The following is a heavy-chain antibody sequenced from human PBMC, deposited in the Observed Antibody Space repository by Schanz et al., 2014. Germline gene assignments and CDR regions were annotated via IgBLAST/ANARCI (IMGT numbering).Heavy chain of an antibody. CDR1: GGTFSTYT. V-gene: IGHV1-69*02. CDR2: IIPILGIA. D-gene: IGHD6-19*01. CDR3: ARLGTGMAVAGSVIDSYYYYMDV. J-gene: IGHJ6*03. Sequence: QVQLVQSGAEVKKPGSSVKVSCKASGGTFSTYTISWVRQAPGQGLEWMGSIIPILGIANYAQKFQGRVTITADKSTFTAYMDVSSLRSEDTAVYYCARLGTGMAVAGSVIDSYYYYMDVWGEGTTVTVSS.